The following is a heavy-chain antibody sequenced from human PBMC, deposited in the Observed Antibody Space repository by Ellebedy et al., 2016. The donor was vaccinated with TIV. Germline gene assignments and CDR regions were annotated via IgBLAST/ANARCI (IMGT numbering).Heavy chain of an antibody. CDR2: ITPNSGRT. J-gene: IGHJ4*02. CDR1: GFSFTGYY. CDR3: ARGFRGYAAIEGPYYFDY. V-gene: IGHV1-2*04. D-gene: IGHD3-10*01. Sequence: AASVKVSCKASGFSFTGYYIHWVRQAPGQGLEWMGWITPNSGRTKYAQKFQDWVTITRDTSISTAYMELTRLRSDDTAVYYCARGFRGYAAIEGPYYFDYWGQGTLVTVSS.